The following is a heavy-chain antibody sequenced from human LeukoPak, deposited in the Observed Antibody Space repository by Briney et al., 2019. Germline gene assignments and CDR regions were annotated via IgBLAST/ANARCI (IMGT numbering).Heavy chain of an antibody. V-gene: IGHV1-18*01. Sequence: ASVKVSCKASGYTFSSYAINWVRQAPGQGLEGMGWISAYNGNTNYAQNFQGRVTITTDTSTSTAYMELRSLRSDDTAVYYCAREGWYYGSGNYYWFDPWGQGTLVTVSS. J-gene: IGHJ5*02. CDR1: GYTFSSYA. D-gene: IGHD3-10*01. CDR2: ISAYNGNT. CDR3: AREGWYYGSGNYYWFDP.